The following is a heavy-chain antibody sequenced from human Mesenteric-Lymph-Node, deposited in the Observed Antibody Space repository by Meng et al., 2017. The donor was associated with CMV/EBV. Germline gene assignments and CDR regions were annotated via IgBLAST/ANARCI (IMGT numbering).Heavy chain of an antibody. CDR3: ATYYASWFDP. V-gene: IGHV4-4*02. J-gene: IGHJ5*02. CDR1: GGSSSNSNW. CDR2: IYHSGST. D-gene: IGHD3-3*01. Sequence: LTCAGSGGSSSNSNWWSWVRQPPGKGLEWIGEIYHSGSTNYNPSLKSRVTISVDKSKNQFSLKLSSVTAADTAVYYCATYYASWFDPWGQGTLVTVSS.